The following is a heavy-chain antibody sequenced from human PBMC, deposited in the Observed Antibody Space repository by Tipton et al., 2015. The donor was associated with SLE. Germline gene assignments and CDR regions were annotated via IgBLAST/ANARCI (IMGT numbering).Heavy chain of an antibody. V-gene: IGHV4-38-2*01. J-gene: IGHJ4*02. CDR3: ATYGLYGDYYFDY. CDR1: GYSISSGYY. CDR2: IYHSGST. Sequence: PGLVKPSETLSLTCAVSGYSISSGYYWGWIRQLPGKGLEWIGSIYHSGSTYYNPSLKSRVTISVDTSKNQFSLKLSSVTAADTAVYYCATYGLYGDYYFDYWGQGTLVTVSS. D-gene: IGHD4-17*01.